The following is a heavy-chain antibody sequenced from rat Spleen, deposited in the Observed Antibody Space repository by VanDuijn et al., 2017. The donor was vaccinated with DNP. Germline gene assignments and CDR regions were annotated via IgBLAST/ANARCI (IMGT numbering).Heavy chain of an antibody. CDR2: ISTRGGNT. CDR3: ARHGYNSGYYWYFDF. D-gene: IGHD4-3*01. V-gene: IGHV5S23*01. Sequence: EVQLVESGGGLVQPGRSLKLSCAASGFTFSDYYMAWVRQAPTKGLEWVASISTRGGNTYYRDSVKGRFTISRDNAKSTLYLQMDSLRSEDTATYFCARHGYNSGYYWYFDFWGPGTMVTVSS. CDR1: GFTFSDYY. J-gene: IGHJ1*01.